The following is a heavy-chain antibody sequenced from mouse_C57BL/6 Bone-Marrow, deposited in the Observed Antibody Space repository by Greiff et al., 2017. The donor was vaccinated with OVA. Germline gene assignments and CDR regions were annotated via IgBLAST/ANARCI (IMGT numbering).Heavy chain of an antibody. Sequence: QVQLKESGAELARPGASVKLSCKASGYTFTSYGISWVKQRTGQGLEWIGEIYPRSGNTYYNEKFKGKATLTADKASSTAYMELRSLTSEDSAVYFCARRGVYYYGSSLWFAYWGQGTLVTVSA. D-gene: IGHD1-1*01. CDR3: ARRGVYYYGSSLWFAY. J-gene: IGHJ3*01. CDR1: GYTFTSYG. V-gene: IGHV1-81*01. CDR2: IYPRSGNT.